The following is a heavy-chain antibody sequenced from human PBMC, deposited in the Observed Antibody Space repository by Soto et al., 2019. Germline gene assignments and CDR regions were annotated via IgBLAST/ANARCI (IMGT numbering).Heavy chain of an antibody. CDR2: ISGSGGST. D-gene: IGHD2-21*02. CDR3: AKLYCGGDCYSDGPYYYYGMDV. Sequence: GGSLRLSCAASGFTFSSYAMGWVRQAPGKGLEWVSAISGSGGSTYYADSVKGRFTISRDNSKNTLYLQMNSLRAEDTAVYYCAKLYCGGDCYSDGPYYYYGMDVWGQGTTVTVSS. V-gene: IGHV3-23*01. J-gene: IGHJ6*02. CDR1: GFTFSSYA.